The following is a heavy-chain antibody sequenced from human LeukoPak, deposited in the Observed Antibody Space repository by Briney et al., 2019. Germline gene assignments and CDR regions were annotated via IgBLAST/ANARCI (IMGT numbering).Heavy chain of an antibody. CDR1: GVTVSSSY. J-gene: IGHJ4*02. V-gene: IGHV3-66*01. D-gene: IGHD6-19*01. CDR2: IYNDDNT. Sequence: GGSLRLSCAASGVTVSSSYMSWVRQAPGKGLEWVSIIYNDDNTNYADSVKGRFTISRDNSENTLYLQMNSLRAEDTAVYFCARASQWLAFDYWGQGTLVTLSS. CDR3: ARASQWLAFDY.